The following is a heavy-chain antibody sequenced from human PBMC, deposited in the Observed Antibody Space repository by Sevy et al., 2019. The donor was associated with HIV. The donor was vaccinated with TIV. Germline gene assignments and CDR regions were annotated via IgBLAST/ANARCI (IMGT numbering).Heavy chain of an antibody. D-gene: IGHD2-21*02. CDR2: IKQDGSEN. CDR1: GFTFSNFW. Sequence: GGSLRLSCAASGFTFSNFWMSWVRQAPGKGLEFVANIKQDGSENFYADSVKGRFTISRDNAKNSLFLQMNNLRVEETAVYYCARDHPSTAPFDYWAREPWSPSPQ. J-gene: IGHJ4*02. V-gene: IGHV3-7*03. CDR3: ARDHPSTAPFDY.